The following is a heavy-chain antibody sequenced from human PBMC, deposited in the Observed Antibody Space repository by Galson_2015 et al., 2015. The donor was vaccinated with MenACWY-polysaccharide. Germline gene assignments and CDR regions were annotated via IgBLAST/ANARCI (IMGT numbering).Heavy chain of an antibody. D-gene: IGHD3-10*01. J-gene: IGHJ4*02. CDR3: ARAPGGGFYGSGGFFDN. CDR1: GFTFSSYW. Sequence: SLRLSCAASGFTFSSYWMHWVRHAPGKGLVWVSRVNGDGSSITYADSVKGRFTISRDNAKNTLYLQMNSLRAEDAAVYYCARAPGGGFYGSGGFFDNWGQGTLVTVSS. CDR2: VNGDGSSI. V-gene: IGHV3-74*03.